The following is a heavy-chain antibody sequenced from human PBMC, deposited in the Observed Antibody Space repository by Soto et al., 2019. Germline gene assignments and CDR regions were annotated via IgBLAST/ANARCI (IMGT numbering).Heavy chain of an antibody. V-gene: IGHV1-18*01. Sequence: ASVKVSCKASGYTFTSYGISWVRQAPGQGLEWMGWISAYNGNTNYAQKLQGRVTMTTDTSTSTAYMELRSLRSDDTAVYYCAREGVRGANYYGSGSNRNYYYYYGMDVWGQGTTVTVSS. CDR3: AREGVRGANYYGSGSNRNYYYYYGMDV. CDR1: GYTFTSYG. D-gene: IGHD3-10*01. CDR2: ISAYNGNT. J-gene: IGHJ6*02.